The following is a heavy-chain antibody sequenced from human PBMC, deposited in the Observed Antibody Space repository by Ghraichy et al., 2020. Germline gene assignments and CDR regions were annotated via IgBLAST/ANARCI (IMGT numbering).Heavy chain of an antibody. D-gene: IGHD2-21*02. Sequence: SETLSLTCAVYGGSFSGYYWSWIRQPPGKGLEWIGEINHSGSTNYNPSLKSRVTISVDTSKNQFSLKLSSVTAADTAVYYCARLRTRGLYIVVVTAIRPDAFDIWGQGTMVTVSS. V-gene: IGHV4-34*01. CDR1: GGSFSGYY. J-gene: IGHJ3*02. CDR2: INHSGST. CDR3: ARLRTRGLYIVVVTAIRPDAFDI.